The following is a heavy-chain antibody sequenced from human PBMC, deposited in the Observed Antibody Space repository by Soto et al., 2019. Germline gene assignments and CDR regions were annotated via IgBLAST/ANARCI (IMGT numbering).Heavy chain of an antibody. Sequence: EVQLVESGGGLMKPGGSLRLSCAASGFTFSNAWMNWVRQAPGKGLEWVGRIKSKADGETTDYAAPVKGRFSISRDDSESTLYLEMISLRSDDTAVYYCTTFPRFDSSGYHYPTRDYWGHGTLVTVSS. J-gene: IGHJ4*01. V-gene: IGHV3-15*07. CDR1: GFTFSNAW. CDR2: IKSKADGETT. D-gene: IGHD3-22*01. CDR3: TTFPRFDSSGYHYPTRDY.